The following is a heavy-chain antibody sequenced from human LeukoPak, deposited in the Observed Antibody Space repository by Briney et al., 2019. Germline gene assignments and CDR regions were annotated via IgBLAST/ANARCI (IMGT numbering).Heavy chain of an antibody. CDR3: ARVDGDYGVDY. D-gene: IGHD4-17*01. CDR2: IYYSGST. CDR1: GGSISSGGYY. V-gene: IGHV4-31*03. J-gene: IGHJ4*02. Sequence: SETLSLTCTVSGGSISSGGYYWSWIRQHPGTGLEWIGYIYYSGSTYYNPSLKSRVTISVDTSKNQFSLKLSSVTAADTAVYYCARVDGDYGVDYWGQGTLVTVSS.